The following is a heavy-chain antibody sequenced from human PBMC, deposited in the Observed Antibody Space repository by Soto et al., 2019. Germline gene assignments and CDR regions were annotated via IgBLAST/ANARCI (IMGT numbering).Heavy chain of an antibody. J-gene: IGHJ4*02. CDR1: GYTFTSYG. D-gene: IGHD2-15*01. Sequence: EASVKVACKASGYTFTSYGISWVRQATGQGLEWMGWMNPNSGNTGYAQKFQGRVTMTRNTSISTAYMELSSLRSEDTAVYYCARGGVRNLYCSGGSCYSQLYWGQGTLVTVSS. CDR3: ARGGVRNLYCSGGSCYSQLY. V-gene: IGHV1-8*02. CDR2: MNPNSGNT.